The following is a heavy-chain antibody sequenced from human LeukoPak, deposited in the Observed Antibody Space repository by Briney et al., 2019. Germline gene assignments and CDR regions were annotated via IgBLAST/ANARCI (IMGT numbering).Heavy chain of an antibody. CDR2: IYSGGST. J-gene: IGHJ3*02. CDR1: GFTFSSYA. Sequence: PGGSLRLSCAASGFTFSSYAMSWVRQAPGKGLEWVSAIYSGGSTYYADSVKGRFTISRDNSKNTLYLQMNSLRAEDTAVYYCAKEIDAFDIWGQGTMVTVSS. V-gene: IGHV3-66*01. CDR3: AKEIDAFDI.